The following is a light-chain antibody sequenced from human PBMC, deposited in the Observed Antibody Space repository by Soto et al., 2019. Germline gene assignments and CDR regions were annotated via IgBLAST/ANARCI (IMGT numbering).Light chain of an antibody. CDR3: QQYGSSPVT. V-gene: IGKV3-20*01. J-gene: IGKJ2*01. Sequence: EIVLTQSPGTLSLPPGERATLSCRASQRVSSSYLAWYQQKPGQAPRLLIYGASSRATGIPDRFSGSGSGTDFTLTISRLEPEDFAVYYCQQYGSSPVTFGQGTKLEIK. CDR1: QRVSSSY. CDR2: GAS.